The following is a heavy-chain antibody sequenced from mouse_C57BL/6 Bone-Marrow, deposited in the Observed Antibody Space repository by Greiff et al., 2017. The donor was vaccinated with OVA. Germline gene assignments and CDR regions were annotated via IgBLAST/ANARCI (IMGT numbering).Heavy chain of an antibody. V-gene: IGHV5-17*01. D-gene: IGHD4-1*01. Sequence: DVHLVESGGGLVKPGGSLKLSCAASGFTFSDYGMHWVRQAPEKGLEWVAYISSGSSTIYYADTVKGRFTISRDNAKNTLFLQMTSLRSEDTAMYYCARAGTCAMDYWGQGTSVTVSS. CDR2: ISSGSSTI. CDR1: GFTFSDYG. CDR3: ARAGTCAMDY. J-gene: IGHJ4*01.